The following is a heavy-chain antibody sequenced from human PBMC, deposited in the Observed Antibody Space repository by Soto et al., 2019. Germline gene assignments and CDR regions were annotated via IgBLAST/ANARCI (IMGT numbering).Heavy chain of an antibody. Sequence: PSETLSLTCAVYGGSFSGYYWSWIRQPPGKGLEWIGEINHSGSTNYNPSLKSRVTISVDTSKNQFSLKLSSVTAADTAVYYCARVWGVATMHSDPWGQGTLVTVSS. CDR1: GGSFSGYY. V-gene: IGHV4-34*01. CDR3: ARVWGVATMHSDP. CDR2: INHSGST. J-gene: IGHJ5*02. D-gene: IGHD5-12*01.